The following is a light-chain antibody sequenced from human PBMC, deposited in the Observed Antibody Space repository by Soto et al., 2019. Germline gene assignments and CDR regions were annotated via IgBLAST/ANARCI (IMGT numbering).Light chain of an antibody. CDR1: QSVSSY. J-gene: IGKJ4*01. CDR3: QQRSNWHVT. CDR2: DAS. V-gene: IGKV3-11*01. Sequence: EIVLTQSPATLSLSPGVRATLSCRASQSVSSYLAWYQQKPGQGPRLLIYDASNRATGIPARFSGSRSGTDFSLTISSLKPEDFAVYYCQQRSNWHVTFGGGTKVEIK.